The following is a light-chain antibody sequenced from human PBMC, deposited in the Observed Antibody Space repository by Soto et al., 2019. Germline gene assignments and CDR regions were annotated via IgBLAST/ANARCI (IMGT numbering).Light chain of an antibody. Sequence: QSALTQPASVSGSPGQSITISCTGPSSDVVSYNLVSWYQQHPGKAPKLMIYEASKRPSGISNRFSGSKSGNAASLTISGLQAEDEADYYCFSYAGNSLNYVFGTGTK. CDR3: FSYAGNSLNYV. CDR1: SSDVVSYNL. J-gene: IGLJ1*01. V-gene: IGLV2-23*01. CDR2: EAS.